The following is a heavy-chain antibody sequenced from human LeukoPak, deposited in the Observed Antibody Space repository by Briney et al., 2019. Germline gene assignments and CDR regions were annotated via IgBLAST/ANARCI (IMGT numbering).Heavy chain of an antibody. V-gene: IGHV3-21*06. CDR1: GFTFSDYS. D-gene: IGHD6-13*01. J-gene: IGHJ4*02. CDR2: IFRRNSYI. CDR3: ARVSQVAYSSSWYLDY. Sequence: TGGSLRLSCAASGFTFSDYSMNWVRQAPGKGLEWVSSIFRRNSYIYYSDSVKGRFTISRDDAKNSLYLQMNSLRADDTAMYYCARVSQVAYSSSWYLDYWGQGTLVTVSS.